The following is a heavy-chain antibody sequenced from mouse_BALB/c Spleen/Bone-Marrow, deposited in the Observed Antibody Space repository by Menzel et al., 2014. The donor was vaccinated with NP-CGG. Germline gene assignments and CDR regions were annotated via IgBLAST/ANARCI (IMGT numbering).Heavy chain of an antibody. CDR1: GFTFSSFG. V-gene: IGHV5-17*02. CDR2: ISRGSSTI. CDR3: ARGNYGFSFYYAMDY. J-gene: IGHJ4*01. D-gene: IGHD1-1*01. Sequence: EVQGVESGGGLVQPGGSRKLSCAASGFTFSSFGMHWVRQAPEKGLEWVAYISRGSSTIYYADTVKGRFTISRDNPKNTLFLQMTSLRSEDTAMYYCARGNYGFSFYYAMDYWGQGTSVTVSS.